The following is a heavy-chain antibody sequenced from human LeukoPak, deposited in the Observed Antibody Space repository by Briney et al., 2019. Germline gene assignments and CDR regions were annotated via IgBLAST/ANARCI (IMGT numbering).Heavy chain of an antibody. CDR2: IRYSGST. J-gene: IGHJ3*02. D-gene: IGHD1-26*01. CDR3: AREVHRINLSGSSSYAFDI. CDR1: GGSISSSSYY. Sequence: SETLSLTCTVSGGSISSSSYYWGRIRQPPGKGLEWIGSIRYSGSTYYNPSLKSRVTISVDTSKNQFYLKLSSVTAADTAVYYCAREVHRINLSGSSSYAFDIWGQGTMVTVSS. V-gene: IGHV4-39*07.